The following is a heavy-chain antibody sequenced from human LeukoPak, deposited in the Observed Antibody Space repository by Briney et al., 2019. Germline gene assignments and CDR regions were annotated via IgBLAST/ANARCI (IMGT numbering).Heavy chain of an antibody. CDR1: GFTFNTYA. J-gene: IGHJ4*02. CDR2: VSSNGTNK. Sequence: PGGSLRLSCVASGFTFNTYAMYWVRQAPGRGLEWVATVSSNGTNKYYADSVKGRFTISRDNSKNTVYLHMSSLRPEDTAVFYCVRELRIVFFGPRAPTSDYWGQGTLVTVSS. CDR3: VRELRIVFFGPRAPTSDY. D-gene: IGHD3/OR15-3a*01. V-gene: IGHV3-30-3*01.